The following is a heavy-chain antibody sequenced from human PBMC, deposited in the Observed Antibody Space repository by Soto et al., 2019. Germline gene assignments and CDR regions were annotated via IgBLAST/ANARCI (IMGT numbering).Heavy chain of an antibody. CDR1: GITFSNFE. CDR2: ISSTGSTK. CDR3: AIDYSGSGTYYF. D-gene: IGHD3-10*01. J-gene: IGHJ4*02. V-gene: IGHV3-48*03. Sequence: EVQLVESGGNLIQPGGSLRLSCAASGITFSNFEMNWVRQAPGKGLEWVSYISSTGSTKYYADSVKGRFTISRDNDKNSLYLEMKSLRAEDTVVYYCAIDYSGSGTYYFWGQGTLVTVSS.